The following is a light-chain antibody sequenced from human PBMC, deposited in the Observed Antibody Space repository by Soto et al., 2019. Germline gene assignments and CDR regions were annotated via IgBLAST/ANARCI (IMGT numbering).Light chain of an antibody. CDR3: CSYAGSSTFAYV. J-gene: IGLJ1*01. Sequence: QSALTQPASVSGSPGQSITISGTGTSSDVGRYNLVSWYQQHPGKAPKLMIYEGSKRPSGVSNRFSGSKSGNTASLTISGRQAEDEADYYCCSYAGSSTFAYVFGTGTKVTVL. V-gene: IGLV2-23*03. CDR2: EGS. CDR1: SSDVGRYNL.